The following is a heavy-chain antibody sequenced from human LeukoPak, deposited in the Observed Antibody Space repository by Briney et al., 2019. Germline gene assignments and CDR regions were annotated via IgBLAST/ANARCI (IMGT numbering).Heavy chain of an antibody. V-gene: IGHV3-53*01. CDR3: ARDSDSGYGPFAS. J-gene: IGHJ4*02. D-gene: IGHD5-12*01. CDR2: IHSGGTT. Sequence: PGGSLRLSCAASGFTVSNNYMSWVRQAPGKGLEWVSVIHSGGTTNYADSVQGRFTISRDNSKTTVYLHMNSLRAEDTAVYYCARDSDSGYGPFASWGQGILVTVSS. CDR1: GFTVSNNY.